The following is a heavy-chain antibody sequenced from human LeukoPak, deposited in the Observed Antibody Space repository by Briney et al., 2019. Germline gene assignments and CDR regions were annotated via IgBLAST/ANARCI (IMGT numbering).Heavy chain of an antibody. CDR3: GKDKTTYNWWEVIES. CDR1: GFTFSSYA. CDR2: ITHTGGDS. Sequence: GGSLRLSCEASGFTFSSYAMTWVRQAPGKGLEWVALITHTGGDSYYADSVKGRFAISRDNSKNTLYLEMNDLRAEDTALYFCGKDKTTYNWWEVIESWGQGALVTVSS. D-gene: IGHD1-1*01. V-gene: IGHV3-23*01. J-gene: IGHJ4*02.